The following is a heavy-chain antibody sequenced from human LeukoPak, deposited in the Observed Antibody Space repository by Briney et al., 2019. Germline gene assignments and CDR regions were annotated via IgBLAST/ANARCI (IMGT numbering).Heavy chain of an antibody. D-gene: IGHD3/OR15-3a*01. CDR3: ARVGLVQPSFDY. Sequence: SETLSLTCTVSGGSISSSSYYWGWIRQPPGKGLEWIGNIHYSGSTYYNPSLKSRVTISVHMSKNQFSLRLSSVTAADTAVYYCARVGLVQPSFDYWGQGTLVTVSS. CDR2: IHYSGST. J-gene: IGHJ4*02. CDR1: GGSISSSSYY. V-gene: IGHV4-39*07.